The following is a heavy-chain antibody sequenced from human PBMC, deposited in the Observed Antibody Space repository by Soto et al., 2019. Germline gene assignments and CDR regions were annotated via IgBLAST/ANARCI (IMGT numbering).Heavy chain of an antibody. J-gene: IGHJ5*02. CDR3: SKDRRATAGTNPFDP. CDR2: ISGSGGST. D-gene: IGHD6-13*01. Sequence: EVQLLESGGGLVQPGGSLRLSCAASGFTFSSYAMSWVRQAPGKGLEWVSAISGSGGSTYYADSVKGRCTISRDNAKNPLYLEMNSLRAEDTAVYYCSKDRRATAGTNPFDPWGQGTLVTVSS. V-gene: IGHV3-23*01. CDR1: GFTFSSYA.